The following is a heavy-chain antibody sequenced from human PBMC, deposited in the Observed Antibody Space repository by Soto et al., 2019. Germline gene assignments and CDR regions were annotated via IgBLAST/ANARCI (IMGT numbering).Heavy chain of an antibody. D-gene: IGHD2-2*02. CDR3: ARGRILYCSSTSCYILGYYYGMDV. V-gene: IGHV4-34*01. CDR2: INHSGST. Sequence: SETLSLTCAVYGGSFSGYYWSWIRQPPGKGLEWIGEINHSGSTNYNPSLKSRVTISADTSKNQFSLKLSSVTAADTAVYYCARGRILYCSSTSCYILGYYYGMDVWGQGTTVTV. J-gene: IGHJ6*02. CDR1: GGSFSGYY.